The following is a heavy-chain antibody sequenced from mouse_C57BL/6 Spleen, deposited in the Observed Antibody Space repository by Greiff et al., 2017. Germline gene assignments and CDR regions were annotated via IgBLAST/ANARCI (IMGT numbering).Heavy chain of an antibody. V-gene: IGHV1-54*01. CDR2: INPGSGGT. D-gene: IGHD1-1*01. Sequence: VQLQQSGAELVRPGTSVKASCKASGYAFTNYLIEWVKQRPGQGLEWIGVINPGSGGTNYNEKFKGKATLTADKSSSTAYMQLSSLTSEDSAVYFCARSRGSSHYYFDYWGQGTTLTVSS. CDR1: GYAFTNYL. J-gene: IGHJ2*01. CDR3: ARSRGSSHYYFDY.